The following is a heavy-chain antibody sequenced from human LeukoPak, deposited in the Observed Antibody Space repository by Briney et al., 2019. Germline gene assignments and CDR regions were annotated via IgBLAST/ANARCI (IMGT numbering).Heavy chain of an antibody. Sequence: GGSLRLSCAASGFSLSGAGFNWVRQAPGKGLEWLSYISDDSSTISYADSVKGRFAVPSDDGKNSLSLQMKGLRAEDTAVYYCARVGDAWYKYLDYWGQGTLVTVSS. CDR2: ISDDSSTI. CDR3: ARVGDAWYKYLDY. D-gene: IGHD1-1*01. V-gene: IGHV3-48*01. J-gene: IGHJ4*02. CDR1: GFSLSGAG.